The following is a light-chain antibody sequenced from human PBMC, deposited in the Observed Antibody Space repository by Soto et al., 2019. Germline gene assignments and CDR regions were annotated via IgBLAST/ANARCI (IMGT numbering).Light chain of an antibody. CDR1: QSISSY. CDR3: RQSYSTPRT. CDR2: AAS. Sequence: DIQMTQSPSSLSASVGDRVTITCRASQSISSYLNWYQQKPGKDPKLLIYAASSLQSGVPSSFSGSGSWTDFTLTISSLQPEDCASYYCRQSYSTPRTFGQGNKVEIK. J-gene: IGKJ1*01. V-gene: IGKV1-39*01.